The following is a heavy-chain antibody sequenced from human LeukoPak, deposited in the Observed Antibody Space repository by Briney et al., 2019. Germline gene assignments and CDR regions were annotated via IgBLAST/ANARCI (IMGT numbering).Heavy chain of an antibody. CDR2: MKEDGSEK. J-gene: IGHJ4*02. Sequence: PGGSLRLSCAASGFTFNRDWTAWVRQAPWKGLEWVANMKEDGSEKNYVDSVKGRFTISRDNAENSVYLQINSLRAEDMATYYCTRDNSGWFGHYFESWGQGTPVTVSS. V-gene: IGHV3-7*03. D-gene: IGHD6-19*01. CDR1: GFTFNRDW. CDR3: TRDNSGWFGHYFES.